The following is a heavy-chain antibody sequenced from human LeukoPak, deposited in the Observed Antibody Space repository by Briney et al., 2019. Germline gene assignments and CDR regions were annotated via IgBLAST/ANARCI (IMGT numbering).Heavy chain of an antibody. CDR2: ISSAGSSVT. CDR1: GFIFSDYS. CDR3: TRAAYKSSWYLDY. D-gene: IGHD6-13*01. Sequence: PGGSLRLSCAASGFIFSDYSMNWVRQAPGKGLEWVSYISSAGSSVTYYAASVKGRITIYRDNAKNSLYLQMNSLRDEDTAVYYCTRAAYKSSWYLDYWGQGTLVTVSS. V-gene: IGHV3-48*02. J-gene: IGHJ4*02.